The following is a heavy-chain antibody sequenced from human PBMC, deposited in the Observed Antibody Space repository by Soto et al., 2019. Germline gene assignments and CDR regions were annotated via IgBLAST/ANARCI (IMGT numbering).Heavy chain of an antibody. V-gene: IGHV1-69*13. CDR2: IIPIFGTA. J-gene: IGHJ5*02. Sequence: SVKVSCKASGGTFSSYAISWVRQAPGQGLEWMGGIIPIFGTANYAQKYQGRVTITADESTSTAYMELSGLRSEDTAVYYCARRQYYDILTGYHAQVGPRATCFDPWGQGTLVTVSS. CDR3: ARRQYYDILTGYHAQVGPRATCFDP. CDR1: GGTFSSYA. D-gene: IGHD3-9*01.